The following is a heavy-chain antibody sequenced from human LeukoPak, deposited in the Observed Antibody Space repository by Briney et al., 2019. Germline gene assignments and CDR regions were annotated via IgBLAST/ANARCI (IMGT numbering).Heavy chain of an antibody. CDR3: AKVGSSSWAFDY. J-gene: IGHJ4*02. Sequence: GGSLRLSCAASGFTFSSYGMHWVRQAPGKGLEWVAFIRYDGSNKYYADSVKGRFTISRDNSKNTLYLQMNSLRAEDTAVYYCAKVGSSSWAFDYWGQGTLVTVSS. D-gene: IGHD6-13*01. CDR2: IRYDGSNK. V-gene: IGHV3-30*02. CDR1: GFTFSSYG.